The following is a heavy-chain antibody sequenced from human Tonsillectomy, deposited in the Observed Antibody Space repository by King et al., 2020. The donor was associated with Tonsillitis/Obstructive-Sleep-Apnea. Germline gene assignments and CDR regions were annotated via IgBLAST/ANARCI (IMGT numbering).Heavy chain of an antibody. J-gene: IGHJ4*02. CDR2: ISGSGGST. CDR1: GFTFSSYA. D-gene: IGHD3-10*01. CDR3: AKGAMVRGVIPKDYFDY. V-gene: IGHV3-23*04. Sequence: VQLVESGGGLVQPGGSLRLSCAASGFTFSSYAMSWVRQAPGKGLEWVSTISGSGGSTYYADSVKGRFTISRDNSKNTLYLQMNSLRAEDTAVYYCAKGAMVRGVIPKDYFDYWGQGTLVTVSS.